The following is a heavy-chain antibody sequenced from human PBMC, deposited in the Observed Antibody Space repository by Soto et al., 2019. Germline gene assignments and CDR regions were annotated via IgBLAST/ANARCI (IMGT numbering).Heavy chain of an antibody. CDR1: GGSISSDY. V-gene: IGHV4-59*01. CDR2: VHYSGST. CDR3: ARDQRERRTAVGDSLKYYFGMDI. D-gene: IGHD6-19*01. J-gene: IGHJ6*02. Sequence: SETLSLTCTVSGGSISSDYWTWIRQPPGKGLEWIGYVHYSGSTNYHPSLKSRVTISVDTSKNQFSLKLSSLTAADTAMYYCARDQRERRTAVGDSLKYYFGMDIWGQGTTVTVSS.